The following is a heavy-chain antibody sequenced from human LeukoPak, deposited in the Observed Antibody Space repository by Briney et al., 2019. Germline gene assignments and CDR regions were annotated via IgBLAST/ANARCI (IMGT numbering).Heavy chain of an antibody. CDR2: IYYSGST. V-gene: IGHV4-39*01. CDR3: AGLAGARVWAVATLDYYYYYMDV. CDR1: GGSISSSSYY. Sequence: SETLSLTCTVSGGSISSSSYYWGWIRQPPGKGLEWIGSIYYSGSTYYNPSLKSRVTISVDTSKNQFSLKLSSVTAADTAVYYCAGLAGARVWAVATLDYYYYYMDVWGKGTTVTVSS. J-gene: IGHJ6*03. D-gene: IGHD5-12*01.